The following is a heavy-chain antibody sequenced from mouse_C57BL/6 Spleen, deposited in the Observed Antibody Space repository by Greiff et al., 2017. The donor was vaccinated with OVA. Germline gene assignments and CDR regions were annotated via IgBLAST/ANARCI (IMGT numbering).Heavy chain of an antibody. Sequence: VQLKESGPGLVKPSQSLSLTCSVTGYSITSGYYWNWIRQFPGNKLEWMGYISYDGSNNYNPSLKNRISITRDTSKNQFFLKLNSVTTEDTATYYCARRDYGSSGDYWGQGTTLTVSS. CDR2: ISYDGSN. CDR3: ARRDYGSSGDY. D-gene: IGHD1-1*01. J-gene: IGHJ2*01. V-gene: IGHV3-6*01. CDR1: GYSITSGYY.